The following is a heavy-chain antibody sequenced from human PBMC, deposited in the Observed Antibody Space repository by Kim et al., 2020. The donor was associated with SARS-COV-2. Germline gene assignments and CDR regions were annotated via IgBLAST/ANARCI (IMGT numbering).Heavy chain of an antibody. D-gene: IGHD6-25*01. CDR2: ISYDGSNN. V-gene: IGHV3-30*18. CDR1: GFTFSSYG. J-gene: IGHJ6*02. Sequence: GGSLRLSCAASGFTFSSYGMHWVRQAPGKGLEWVAVISYDGSNNYYADSVKGRFTISRDNSKNTLYLQMNSLRAEDTAVYYCAKDSGGITYYYYGMDVWGQVTTVTVSS. CDR3: AKDSGGITYYYYGMDV.